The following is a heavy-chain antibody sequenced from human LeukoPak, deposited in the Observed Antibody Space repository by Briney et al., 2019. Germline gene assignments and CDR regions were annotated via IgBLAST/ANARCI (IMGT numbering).Heavy chain of an antibody. J-gene: IGHJ4*02. Sequence: ASVRASCKTSGYTFISYYIYWVPQAPGQGLEWMGWISAYNGNTNYAQKLQGRVTMTTDTSTSTAYMELRSLRSDDTAVYYCARRGATTFPHYFDYWGQGTLVTVSS. D-gene: IGHD5-24*01. CDR1: GYTFISYY. CDR3: ARRGATTFPHYFDY. V-gene: IGHV1-18*01. CDR2: ISAYNGNT.